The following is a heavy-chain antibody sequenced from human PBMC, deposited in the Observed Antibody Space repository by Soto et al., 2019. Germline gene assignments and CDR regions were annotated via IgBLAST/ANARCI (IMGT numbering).Heavy chain of an antibody. CDR1: GFTFSSYW. D-gene: IGHD3-9*01. J-gene: IGHJ4*02. V-gene: IGHV3-74*01. CDR2: INGDESRT. CDR3: ARERQGGPTIFAY. Sequence: GGSLRLSCAASGFTFSSYWMYWVRQAPGTGLVWVSRINGDESRTTYADSVKGRFTISRDNAKNTLYLQMSSLGAEDTAVYYCARERQGGPTIFAYWGQGPLVTVSS.